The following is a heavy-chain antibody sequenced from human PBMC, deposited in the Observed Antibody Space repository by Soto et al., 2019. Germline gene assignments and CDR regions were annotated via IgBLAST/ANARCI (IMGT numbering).Heavy chain of an antibody. CDR1: GFTFSNYG. J-gene: IGHJ4*02. D-gene: IGHD2-21*01. CDR3: AIEMIASTLAAFFDY. CDR2: IRGRGGRT. Sequence: EVQLLESGGGLIQPGGSLRRSCEASGFTFSNYGMTWVRLAPGKGLEWVSTIRGRGGRTFYADPVKGRFTISRDNAKNTLYLPMNSLSAADTSVYYCAIEMIASTLAAFFDYWGQGNLVTVSS. V-gene: IGHV3-23*01.